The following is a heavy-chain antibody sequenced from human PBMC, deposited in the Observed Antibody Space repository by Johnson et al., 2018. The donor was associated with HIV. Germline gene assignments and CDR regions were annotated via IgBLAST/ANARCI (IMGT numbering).Heavy chain of an antibody. CDR1: GFTVSSNY. CDR3: TRYCTGGVCYPPGDVFDI. J-gene: IGHJ3*02. Sequence: VQLVESGGGLVKPGGSLRLSCAASGFTVSSNYMSWVRQAPGKGLEWVSVIYSGGSTYYADSVKGRFTISRDNSKNTLYLQMNSLRAEDTAVYYCTRYCTGGVCYPPGDVFDIWGQGTMVTVSS. CDR2: IYSGGST. V-gene: IGHV3-66*01. D-gene: IGHD2-8*02.